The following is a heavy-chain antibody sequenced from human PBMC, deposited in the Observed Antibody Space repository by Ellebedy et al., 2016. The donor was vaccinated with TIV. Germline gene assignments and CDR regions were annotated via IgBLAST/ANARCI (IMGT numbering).Heavy chain of an antibody. CDR1: GFTFSSYS. CDR3: ARAGYGDYGFDY. Sequence: PGGSLRLSCAASGFTFSSYSMNWVRQAPGKGLEWVSSISSSSSYIYYADSVKGRFTISRDNAKNSLYLQMNSLRAEDTAVYYCARAGYGDYGFDYWGQGTLVTVSS. V-gene: IGHV3-21*01. CDR2: ISSSSSYI. D-gene: IGHD4-17*01. J-gene: IGHJ4*02.